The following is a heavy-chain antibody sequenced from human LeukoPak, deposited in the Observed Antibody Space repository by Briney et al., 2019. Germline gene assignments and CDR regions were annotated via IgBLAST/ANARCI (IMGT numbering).Heavy chain of an antibody. Sequence: GGSLRLSCAASGFTFSRYWMSWVRQAPGRGLEWVANTKQDGSEKYYVDSVKGRFTISRDNAKNSLYLQMNSLRDEDTAMYYCARGPTVTMTPGDFDSWGLGTLVTVSS. CDR3: ARGPTVTMTPGDFDS. D-gene: IGHD3-22*01. J-gene: IGHJ4*02. CDR2: TKQDGSEK. V-gene: IGHV3-7*01. CDR1: GFTFSRYW.